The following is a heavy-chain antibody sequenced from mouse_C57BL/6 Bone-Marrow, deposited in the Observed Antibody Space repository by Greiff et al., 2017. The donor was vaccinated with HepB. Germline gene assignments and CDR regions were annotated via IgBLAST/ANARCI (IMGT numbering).Heavy chain of an antibody. CDR2: ITPNNGGT. V-gene: IGHV1-18*01. Sequence: EVQLQDSGPELVKPGASVKIPCKASGYTFTDYNMDWVKQSHGKSLEWIGDITPNNGGTIYNQKFKGKATLTVDKSSSTAYMELRSLTSEDTAVYYCARGGELWPYAMDYWGQGTSVTVSS. CDR3: ARGGELWPYAMDY. D-gene: IGHD1-1*02. CDR1: GYTFTDYN. J-gene: IGHJ4*01.